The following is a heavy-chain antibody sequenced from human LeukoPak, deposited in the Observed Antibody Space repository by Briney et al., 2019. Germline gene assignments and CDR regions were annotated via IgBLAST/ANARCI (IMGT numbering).Heavy chain of an antibody. CDR3: AKAEGYDILTGLDY. D-gene: IGHD3-9*01. Sequence: GGSLRLSCAASGFTVSSNDMSWVRQAPGKGLEWVSGIGASGGSTYYADSVKGRFTISRDNSKNTLYLQMNSLRTEDTAVYYCAKAEGYDILTGLDYWGQGTLVTVSS. J-gene: IGHJ4*02. CDR2: IGASGGST. CDR1: GFTVSSND. V-gene: IGHV3-23*01.